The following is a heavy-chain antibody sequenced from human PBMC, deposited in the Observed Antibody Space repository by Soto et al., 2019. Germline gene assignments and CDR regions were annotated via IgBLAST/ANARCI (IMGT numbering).Heavy chain of an antibody. CDR2: IVPKFGTT. Sequence: ASVKVSCKTSGGTFSTHVIGWVRQAPGQGLEWMGGIVPKFGTTNYAHKFKGRVKITADESTSTAYMEVSSLTSENTAVYYCVRGGSDNSGWYIWFDPWGQGTLVTVSS. CDR3: VRGGSDNSGWYIWFDP. CDR1: GGTFSTHV. D-gene: IGHD6-19*01. J-gene: IGHJ5*02. V-gene: IGHV1-69*13.